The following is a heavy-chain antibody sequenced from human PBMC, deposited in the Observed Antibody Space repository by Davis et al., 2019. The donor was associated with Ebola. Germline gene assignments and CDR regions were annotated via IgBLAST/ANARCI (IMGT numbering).Heavy chain of an antibody. J-gene: IGHJ6*02. CDR1: GYTFTSYY. CDR2: INPNSGGT. V-gene: IGHV1-2*02. CDR3: ARDKLKVPAAPQRRDRMVMDV. D-gene: IGHD2-15*01. Sequence: ASVKVSCKASGYTFTSYYMHWVRQAPGQGLEWMGWINPNSGGTNYAQKFQGRVTMTRDTSISTAYMELSRLRSDDTAVYYCARDKLKVPAAPQRRDRMVMDVWGQGTTVTVSS.